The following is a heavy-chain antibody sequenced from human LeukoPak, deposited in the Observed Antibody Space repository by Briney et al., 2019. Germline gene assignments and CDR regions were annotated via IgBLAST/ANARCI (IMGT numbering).Heavy chain of an antibody. CDR2: VNLQGST. J-gene: IGHJ4*02. Sequence: SGTLSLTYGVSGGSININNYWTWVRQPPGKGLEWIGEVNLQGSTNYNPSLMGRVAISVDMSENHMSLQLTSVTAADTAVYYGARGGEPYRPLDYSGQGTLVTVSS. V-gene: IGHV4-4*02. D-gene: IGHD3-16*01. CDR1: GGSININNY. CDR3: ARGGEPYRPLDY.